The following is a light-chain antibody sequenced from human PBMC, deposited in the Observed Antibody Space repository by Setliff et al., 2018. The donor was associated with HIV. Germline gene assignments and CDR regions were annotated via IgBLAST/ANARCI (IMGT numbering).Light chain of an antibody. CDR3: TSYAGSNNLGV. Sequence: SALAPPPSASGSPGQSVTISCTGTSSDVGGYNYVSWYQQHPGKAPKLMIYEVSKRPSGVPDRFSGSKSGNTASLTVSGLQAEDEADYYCTSYAGSNNLGVFGTGTKVTVL. J-gene: IGLJ1*01. V-gene: IGLV2-8*01. CDR2: EVS. CDR1: SSDVGGYNY.